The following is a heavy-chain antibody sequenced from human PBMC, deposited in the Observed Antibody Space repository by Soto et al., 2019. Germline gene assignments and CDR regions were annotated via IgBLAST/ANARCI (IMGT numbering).Heavy chain of an antibody. J-gene: IGHJ4*02. CDR1: GFTFSSYA. CDR3: AREAYYFDY. Sequence: QVKLVESGGGVVQPGRSLRLSCAASGFTFSSYAMHWVRQAPGKGLEWVAVISYDGSNKYYADSVKGRFTISRDNSKNTLYLQMNSLRAEDTAVYYCAREAYYFDYWGQGTLVTVSS. V-gene: IGHV3-30-3*01. CDR2: ISYDGSNK.